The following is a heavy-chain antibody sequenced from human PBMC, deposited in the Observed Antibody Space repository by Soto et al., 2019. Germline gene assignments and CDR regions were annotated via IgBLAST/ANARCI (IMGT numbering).Heavy chain of an antibody. CDR3: AKDSGVDSTY. V-gene: IGHV3-23*01. CDR1: GFTFSSSG. Sequence: EVQLLESGGGLVQPGGSLRLSCAASGFTFSSSGMSWVRQAPGRGLEWISGLSESGETTYYADSVKGRFTISRDTSKSTLYLKMNSLRVEDTAVYYCAKDSGVDSTYWGQGTLVTVSS. CDR2: LSESGETT. D-gene: IGHD4-4*01. J-gene: IGHJ4*02.